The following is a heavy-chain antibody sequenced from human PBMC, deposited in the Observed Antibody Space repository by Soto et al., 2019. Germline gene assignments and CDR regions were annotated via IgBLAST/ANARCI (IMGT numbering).Heavy chain of an antibody. CDR2: IKSDGSWT. D-gene: IGHD3-22*01. V-gene: IGHV3-74*01. CDR3: VRGDGDYYDGNRYLGRN. CDR1: GCTFSSYW. J-gene: IGHJ1*01. Sequence: EVQLVESGGGLVQPGGSLRLSCVASGCTFSSYWMHWVRQAPGKGLVWVSRIKSDGSWTYYADSVKGRLNISRDNAKNPMYLEMNSLRVEDTAVISWVRGDGDYYDGNRYLGRNWGQGTLVTVSS.